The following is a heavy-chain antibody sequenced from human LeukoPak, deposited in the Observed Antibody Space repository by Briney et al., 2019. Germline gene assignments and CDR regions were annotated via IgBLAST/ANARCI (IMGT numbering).Heavy chain of an antibody. CDR2: MNPNSGNI. V-gene: IGHV1-8*01. D-gene: IGHD6-19*01. Sequence: GASVKVSCKASGYNLTSYDINWVRQATGQGLEWMGWMNPNSGNIGYAQKFQGRVTMTWNTSIRTAYMELSSLRSEDTAVYYCARTPMYSSNYYHMDVWDKGTTVTVSS. CDR1: GYNLTSYD. CDR3: ARTPMYSSNYYHMDV. J-gene: IGHJ6*03.